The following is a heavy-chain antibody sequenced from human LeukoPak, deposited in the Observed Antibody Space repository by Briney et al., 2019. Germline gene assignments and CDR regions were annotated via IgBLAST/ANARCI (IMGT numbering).Heavy chain of an antibody. Sequence: SQTLSLTCAISGDSVSSNSAAWNWNRQSPSRGLEWLGRTYYRSKWYNDYAVSVKSRITINPNTFKNQFSLQLNSVTPEDTAVYYCARDHGGSSAAFDYWGQGTLVTVSS. J-gene: IGHJ4*02. CDR1: GDSVSSNSAA. CDR2: TYYRSKWYN. CDR3: ARDHGGSSAAFDY. D-gene: IGHD1-26*01. V-gene: IGHV6-1*01.